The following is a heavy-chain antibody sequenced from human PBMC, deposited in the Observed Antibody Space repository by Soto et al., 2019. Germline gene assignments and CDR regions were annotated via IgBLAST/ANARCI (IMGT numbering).Heavy chain of an antibody. Sequence: GASVKVSCKASGYTFTAYYVHWVRQAPGQGLEWMGWINPNTGGTKYAQKFQGWVTMTRDTSISTAYMELSRLRSDDTAMYYCTKSLNHNGMDVWGQGTTVTVSS. CDR2: INPNTGGT. V-gene: IGHV1-2*04. CDR3: TKSLNHNGMDV. D-gene: IGHD3-10*01. CDR1: GYTFTAYY. J-gene: IGHJ6*02.